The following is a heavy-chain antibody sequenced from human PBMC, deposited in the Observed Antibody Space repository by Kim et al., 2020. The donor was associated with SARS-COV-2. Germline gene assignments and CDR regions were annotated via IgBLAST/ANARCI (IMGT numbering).Heavy chain of an antibody. CDR2: ISSSSSYI. D-gene: IGHD5-12*01. CDR1: GFTFSSYS. J-gene: IGHJ4*02. CDR3: WVVATTTDVTKGPGFDY. V-gene: IGHV3-21*01. Sequence: GGSLRLSCAASGFTFSSYSMNWVRQAPGKGLEWVSSISSSSSYIYYADSVKGRFTISRDNAKNSLYLQMNSLRAEDTAVYYCWVVATTTDVTKGPGFDYWGQGTLVTVSS.